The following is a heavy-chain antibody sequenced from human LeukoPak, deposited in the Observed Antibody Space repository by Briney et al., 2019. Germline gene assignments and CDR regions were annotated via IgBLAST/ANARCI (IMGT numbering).Heavy chain of an antibody. Sequence: GSLRLSCAASGFTFSSYAMSWVRQAPGKGLEWVSAISGSGGSTYYADSVKGRFTISRDNSKNTLYLQMNSLRAEDTAVYYCAKDGGPIVLMVYAIEYYFDYWGQGTLVTVSS. V-gene: IGHV3-23*01. CDR2: ISGSGGST. J-gene: IGHJ4*02. CDR3: AKDGGPIVLMVYAIEYYFDY. D-gene: IGHD2-8*01. CDR1: GFTFSSYA.